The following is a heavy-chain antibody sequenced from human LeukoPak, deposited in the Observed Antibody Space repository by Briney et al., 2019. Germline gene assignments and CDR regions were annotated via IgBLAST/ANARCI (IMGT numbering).Heavy chain of an antibody. Sequence: ASVKVSCKASGGTFSSYAISWVRQAPGQGLEWMGRIIPILGIANYAQKFQGRVTITADKSTSTAYMELSSLRSEDTAVYYCARDLGDFIAAAGPGYYYGMDVWGQGTTVTVSS. CDR3: ARDLGDFIAAAGPGYYYGMDV. CDR1: GGTFSSYA. J-gene: IGHJ6*02. V-gene: IGHV1-69*04. D-gene: IGHD6-13*01. CDR2: IIPILGIA.